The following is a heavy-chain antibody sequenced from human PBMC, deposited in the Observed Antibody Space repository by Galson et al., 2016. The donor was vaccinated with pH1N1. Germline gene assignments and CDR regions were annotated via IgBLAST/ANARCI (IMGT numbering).Heavy chain of an antibody. Sequence: TLSLTCSVSGASVRSGGQYWTWIRQVPGKGLEWIGFIYYIGSTGYNPSPKRRVSMSLDMSKKPFSLNLRSVTAADTAVYYCARNAWDGSGLNYFDSWGQGILVSVSS. CDR3: ARNAWDGSGLNYFDS. D-gene: IGHD3-22*01. V-gene: IGHV4-31*03. CDR1: GASVRSGGQY. J-gene: IGHJ5*01. CDR2: IYYIGST.